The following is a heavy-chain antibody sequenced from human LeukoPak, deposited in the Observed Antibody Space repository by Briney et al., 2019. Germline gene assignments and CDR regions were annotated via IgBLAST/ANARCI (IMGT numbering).Heavy chain of an antibody. D-gene: IGHD6-19*01. J-gene: IGHJ5*02. CDR1: GGSISSGDYY. V-gene: IGHV4-31*03. Sequence: PSETLSLTCTVSGGSISSGDYYWSWIRQHPGKGLEWIGYIYYSGSTYYNPSLKSRVTISVDTSKNQFSLKLSSVTAADTAVYYCARKLSYSSGWYEGPNWFDPWGQGTLVTVSS. CDR3: ARKLSYSSGWYEGPNWFDP. CDR2: IYYSGST.